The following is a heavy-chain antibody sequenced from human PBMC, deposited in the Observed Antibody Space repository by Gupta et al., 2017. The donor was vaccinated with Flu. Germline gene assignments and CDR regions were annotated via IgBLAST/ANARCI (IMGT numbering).Heavy chain of an antibody. D-gene: IGHD3-9*01. CDR3: ARESLTIDYDILTGGVYFDY. CDR2: IWYDGSNK. CDR1: GFTFSSYG. J-gene: IGHJ4*02. Sequence: QVQLVESGGGVVQPGRSLRLSCAASGFTFSSYGMHWVRQAPGKGLEWVAVIWYDGSNKYYADSVKGRFTISRDNSKNTLYLQMNSLRAEDTAVYYCARESLTIDYDILTGGVYFDYWGQGTLVTVSS. V-gene: IGHV3-33*01.